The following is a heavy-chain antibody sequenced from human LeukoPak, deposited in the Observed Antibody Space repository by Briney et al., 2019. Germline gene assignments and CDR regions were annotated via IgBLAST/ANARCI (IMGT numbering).Heavy chain of an antibody. D-gene: IGHD3-10*01. CDR1: GGSISSYY. V-gene: IGHV4-59*01. Sequence: SETLSLTCTVSGGSISSYYWSWIRQPPGKGLEWIGYIYYSGSTNYNPSLKSRVTISVDTSKNQFSLKLSSVTAADTAVYYCARAPITIDAFDIWGQGTMVTVPS. CDR3: ARAPITIDAFDI. CDR2: IYYSGST. J-gene: IGHJ3*02.